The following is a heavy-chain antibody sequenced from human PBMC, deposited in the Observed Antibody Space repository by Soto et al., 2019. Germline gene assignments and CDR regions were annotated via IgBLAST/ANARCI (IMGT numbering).Heavy chain of an antibody. V-gene: IGHV3-73*01. CDR1: GFVFKDSS. Sequence: EVLLVESGGGMVQPGGSLKLSCAASGFVFKDSSIHWVRQASGKGLEWVGRIRDRAYSYATAYAESAKGRFTISRDDSNNTAYLQMSGLKTEDTAIYYCTRLISAAHDYWGQGTLVTVSS. CDR2: IRDRAYSYAT. D-gene: IGHD3-10*01. J-gene: IGHJ4*02. CDR3: TRLISAAHDY.